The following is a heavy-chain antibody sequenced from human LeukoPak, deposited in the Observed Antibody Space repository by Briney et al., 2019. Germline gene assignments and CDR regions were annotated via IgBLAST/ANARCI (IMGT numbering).Heavy chain of an antibody. J-gene: IGHJ4*02. CDR3: ARMMSGYVGGFDY. V-gene: IGHV1-69*05. Sequence: SVKVSCKASGGTFSSYAISWVRQAPGQGLEWMGGIIPIFGTANYAQKFQGRVTITTDESTSTAYMELSSLRSEDTAVYYCARMMSGYVGGFDYWGQGTLVTVSS. CDR2: IIPIFGTA. D-gene: IGHD5-12*01. CDR1: GGTFSSYA.